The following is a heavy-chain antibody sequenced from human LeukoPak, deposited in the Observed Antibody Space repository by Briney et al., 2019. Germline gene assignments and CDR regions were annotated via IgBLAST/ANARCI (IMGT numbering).Heavy chain of an antibody. CDR3: ARWPGVLWFGEFDY. CDR2: IYTSGST. CDR1: GGTISSYY. V-gene: IGHV4-4*07. D-gene: IGHD3-10*01. Sequence: PSGTLSLTCTVSGGTISSYYLSWIRQPAGKGLEWIGRIYTSGSTNYNPSLKSRVTISVDTSKNHFSLKLSSVTAADTAVYDCARWPGVLWFGEFDYWGQGTLVTVSS. J-gene: IGHJ4*02.